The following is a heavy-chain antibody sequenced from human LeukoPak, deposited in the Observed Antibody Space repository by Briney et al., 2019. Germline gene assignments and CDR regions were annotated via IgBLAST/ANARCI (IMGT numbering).Heavy chain of an antibody. J-gene: IGHJ6*03. CDR2: IIPIFGTA. CDR3: ARAGGTYYYMDV. D-gene: IGHD1-26*01. Sequence: ASVKVSCKASGGTFTSYAISCVRQAPGQGLEWMGGIIPIFGTANYAEKFQGRVTITTDESTSTAYMELSSLRSEDTAVYYCARAGGTYYYMDVWGKGTTVTVSS. V-gene: IGHV1-69*05. CDR1: GGTFTSYA.